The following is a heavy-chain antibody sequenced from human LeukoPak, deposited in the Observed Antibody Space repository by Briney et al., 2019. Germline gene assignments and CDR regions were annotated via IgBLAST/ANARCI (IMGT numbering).Heavy chain of an antibody. Sequence: SETLSLTCAVYGGSFSGYYWSWLRQPPGKGLEWIGEINHSGSTNYNPSLKSRVTISVDTSKNQFSLKLSSVTAADTAVYYCARVGGSITGRNYYYYMDVWGKGTTVTVSS. D-gene: IGHD1-14*01. CDR3: ARVGGSITGRNYYYYMDV. J-gene: IGHJ6*03. CDR2: INHSGST. V-gene: IGHV4-34*01. CDR1: GGSFSGYY.